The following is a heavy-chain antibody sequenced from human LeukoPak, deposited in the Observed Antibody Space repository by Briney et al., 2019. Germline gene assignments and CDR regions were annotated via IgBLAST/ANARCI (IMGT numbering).Heavy chain of an antibody. CDR2: IYYSGST. J-gene: IGHJ4*02. Sequence: SETLSLTCTVSGGSISNYYWSWIRQPPGKGLEWIGYIYYSGSTNYNPSLKSRVTISVDTSKNQFSLNLSPVTAADTAVYYCARLMSGWYNDYWGQGTLVTVSS. D-gene: IGHD6-19*01. V-gene: IGHV4-59*01. CDR3: ARLMSGWYNDY. CDR1: GGSISNYY.